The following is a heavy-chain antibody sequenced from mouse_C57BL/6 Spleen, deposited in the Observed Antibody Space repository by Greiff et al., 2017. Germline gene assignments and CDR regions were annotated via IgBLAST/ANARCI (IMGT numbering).Heavy chain of an antibody. D-gene: IGHD2-14*01. CDR2: IDPSDSYT. CDR3: ARIGNCEGGDRYAMGC. J-gene: IGHJ4*01. CDR1: GYTFTSYW. V-gene: IGHV1-69*01. Sequence: QVQLQQPGAELVMPGASVKLSCKASGYTFTSYWMHWVKQRPGQGLEWIGEIDPSDSYTNYNQKFKGKSTLTVDKSSSAAYMQLSSLTSEDSAVYYCARIGNCEGGDRYAMGCWGQGTSVTVSS.